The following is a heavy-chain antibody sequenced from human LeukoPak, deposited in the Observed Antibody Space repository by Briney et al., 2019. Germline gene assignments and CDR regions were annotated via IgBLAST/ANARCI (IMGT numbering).Heavy chain of an antibody. D-gene: IGHD4-11*01. Sequence: TLSLTCAFYGGSFSGYYWCWIRPPPGEGLELIGENNHSGSTNYNPSLKSRVTITVDTSKNQFSLKLSSVTAADTAMYYCARSRRYTVTTHFDYWGQGTLVTVSS. V-gene: IGHV4-34*01. J-gene: IGHJ4*02. CDR1: GGSFSGYY. CDR2: NNHSGST. CDR3: ARSRRYTVTTHFDY.